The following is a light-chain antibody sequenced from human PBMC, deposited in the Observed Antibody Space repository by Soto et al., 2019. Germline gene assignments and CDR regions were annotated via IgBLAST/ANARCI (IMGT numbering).Light chain of an antibody. CDR2: DAS. J-gene: IGKJ1*01. CDR1: QSVSSY. Sequence: EIVLTQSPATLSFSPGERATLSCRASQSVSSYLAWYQQKPGQAPRLLIYDASNRATCIPARFSGSGSGTDFTLTISSLEPEDFAVYYCQQRSNWPPWTFGQGTKVEIK. V-gene: IGKV3-11*01. CDR3: QQRSNWPPWT.